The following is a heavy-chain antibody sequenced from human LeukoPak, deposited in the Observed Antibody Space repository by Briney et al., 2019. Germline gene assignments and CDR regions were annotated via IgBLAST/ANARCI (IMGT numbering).Heavy chain of an antibody. CDR3: ARGGVDYYGSGTYYLMYYFDY. CDR2: ISGSGGST. J-gene: IGHJ4*02. D-gene: IGHD3-10*01. CDR1: GFTFSSYA. V-gene: IGHV3-23*01. Sequence: VGSLRLSCAASGFTFSSYAMSWVRQAPGKGLEWVSAISGSGGSTYYADSVKGRFTISRDNSKNTLYLQMNSLRAEDTAVYFCARGGVDYYGSGTYYLMYYFDYWGQGALVTVSS.